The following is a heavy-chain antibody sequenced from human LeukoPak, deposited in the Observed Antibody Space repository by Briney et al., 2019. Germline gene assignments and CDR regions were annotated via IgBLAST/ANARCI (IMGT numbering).Heavy chain of an antibody. CDR3: ARHGTQWELPYFDY. CDR2: IYYSGST. D-gene: IGHD1-26*01. J-gene: IGHJ4*02. Sequence: PSETLSLTCTVSGVSVSSGSYYWSWIRQPPGKGLEWIGYIYYSGSTNYNPSLKSRVTISVDTSKNQFSLKLSSVTAADTAVYYCARHGTQWELPYFDYWGQGTLVTVSS. V-gene: IGHV4-61*01. CDR1: GVSVSSGSYY.